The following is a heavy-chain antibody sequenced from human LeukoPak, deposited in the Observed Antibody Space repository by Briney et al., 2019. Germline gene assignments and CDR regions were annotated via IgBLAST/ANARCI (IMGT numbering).Heavy chain of an antibody. CDR3: ATRGYSYSDFDY. D-gene: IGHD5-18*01. CDR2: ISAYNGNT. Sequence: ASVKVSCKASGHTFTSYGISWVRQAPGQGLEWMGWISAYNGNTNYAQKLQGRVTMTTDTSTSTAYMELRSLRSDDTAVYYCATRGYSYSDFDYWGQGTLVTVSS. J-gene: IGHJ4*02. CDR1: GHTFTSYG. V-gene: IGHV1-18*01.